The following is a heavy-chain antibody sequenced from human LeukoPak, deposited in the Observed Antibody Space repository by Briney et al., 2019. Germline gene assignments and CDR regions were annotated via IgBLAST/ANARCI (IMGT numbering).Heavy chain of an antibody. J-gene: IGHJ6*03. Sequence: SETLSLTCTVSGGSISSYYWSWTRQPPGKGLEWIGYIHYSGSTHYNPSLKSRVTISVDTSKNQVSLKLRSVTAADTAVYYCARTTEGYAGGPGYSYYYYMDVWGKGTTVTIPS. CDR3: ARTTEGYAGGPGYSYYYYMDV. D-gene: IGHD5-12*01. CDR2: IHYSGST. V-gene: IGHV4-59*01. CDR1: GGSISSYY.